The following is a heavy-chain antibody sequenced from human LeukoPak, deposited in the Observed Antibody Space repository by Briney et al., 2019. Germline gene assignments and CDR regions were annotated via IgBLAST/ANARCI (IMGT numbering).Heavy chain of an antibody. CDR2: IYSSGST. V-gene: IGHV4-39*07. CDR3: ARSDGYGLVGI. CDR1: GGSISSNY. J-gene: IGHJ3*02. Sequence: SETLSLTCTVPGGSISSNYWGWIRQPPGKTLEWIGSIYSSGSTYYNPSLKSRVIIMIDTPKNHFSLTLSSVTAADTAVYYCARSDGYGLVGIWGQGTMVTVSS. D-gene: IGHD3-10*01.